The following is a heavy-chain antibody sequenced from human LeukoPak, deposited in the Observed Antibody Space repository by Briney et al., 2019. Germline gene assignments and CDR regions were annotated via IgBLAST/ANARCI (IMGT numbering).Heavy chain of an antibody. D-gene: IGHD1-26*01. J-gene: IGHJ3*02. CDR2: IYSGAGT. Sequence: GSLRLSCAASGFTVSSNYMSWVRQAPGKGLEWVSVIYSGAGTYYADSVKGRFTISRDNPKNTLYLQMNSLRAEDTAVYYCVRGDDAFDIWGQGTMVTVSS. CDR1: GFTVSSNY. CDR3: VRGDDAFDI. V-gene: IGHV3-66*01.